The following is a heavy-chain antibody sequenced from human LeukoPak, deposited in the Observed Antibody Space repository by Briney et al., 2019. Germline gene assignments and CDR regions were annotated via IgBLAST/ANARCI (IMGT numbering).Heavy chain of an antibody. V-gene: IGHV1-46*01. J-gene: IGHJ4*02. D-gene: IGHD3-16*01. CDR2: ITTSGGIT. CDR1: GYXFTSYY. Sequence: ASVKVPCKASGYXFTSYYIHWVRQAPGQGLEWMGLITTSGGITTYAQKFQGRVTMTKDTSTSTVYMEMSSLRSEDTAVYYCVREEEGGTFDYWGQGTLVIVSS. CDR3: VREEEGGTFDY.